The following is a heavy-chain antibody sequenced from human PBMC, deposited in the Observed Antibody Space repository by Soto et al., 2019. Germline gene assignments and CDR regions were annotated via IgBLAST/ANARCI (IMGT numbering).Heavy chain of an antibody. D-gene: IGHD6-19*01. CDR3: AKVYPSSGWSLYYYYGMDV. J-gene: IGHJ6*02. CDR1: GFTFSSYG. CDR2: ISYDGSNK. Sequence: QVQLVESGGGVVQPGRSLRLSCAASGFTFSSYGMHWVRQAPGKGLEWVAVISYDGSNKYYADSVKGRFTISRDNSKNTLYLQMNSLRAEDTAVYYCAKVYPSSGWSLYYYYGMDVWGQGTTVTFSS. V-gene: IGHV3-30*18.